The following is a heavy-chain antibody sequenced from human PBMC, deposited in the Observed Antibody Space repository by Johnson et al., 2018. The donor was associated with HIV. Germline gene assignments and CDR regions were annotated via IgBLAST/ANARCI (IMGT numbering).Heavy chain of an antibody. Sequence: VQLVESGGGVVQPGRSLRLSCAASGFTFSSYGMHWVRQAPGKGLEWVSGINWNGGSRGYVDSVKGRLTISRDNAKNSLYLQVNSLRAEDMTVYYCARGPGYSSSWYVNTDAFDMWGQGTMVTVSS. V-gene: IGHV3-20*04. CDR3: ARGPGYSSSWYVNTDAFDM. D-gene: IGHD6-13*01. CDR1: GFTFSSYG. CDR2: INWNGGSR. J-gene: IGHJ3*02.